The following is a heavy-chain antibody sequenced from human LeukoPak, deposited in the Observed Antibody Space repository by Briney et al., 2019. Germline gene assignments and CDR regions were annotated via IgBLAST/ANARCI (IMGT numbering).Heavy chain of an antibody. CDR3: ARLESSSIWYEGY. Sequence: GESLKISYKGSGYSFTSYWISWVRQMPGKGLEWMGRIDPSDSYTNYSPSFQGHVTISADKSISTAYLQWSSLKASDTAMYYCARLESSSIWYEGYWGQGTLVTVSS. D-gene: IGHD6-13*01. V-gene: IGHV5-10-1*01. J-gene: IGHJ4*02. CDR1: GYSFTSYW. CDR2: IDPSDSYT.